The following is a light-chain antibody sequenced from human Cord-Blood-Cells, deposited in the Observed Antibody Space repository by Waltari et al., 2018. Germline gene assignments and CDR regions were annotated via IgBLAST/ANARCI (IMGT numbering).Light chain of an antibody. Sequence: QSALTQPASVSGSPGPSITIPCTGPSSDVGGSHYVSWYQQHPGKAPKLMIYDVSNRPSGVSNRFSGSKSGNTASLTISGLQAEDEADYYCSSYTSSSTLVFGGGTKLTVL. CDR2: DVS. CDR3: SSYTSSSTLV. V-gene: IGLV2-14*01. CDR1: SSDVGGSHY. J-gene: IGLJ2*01.